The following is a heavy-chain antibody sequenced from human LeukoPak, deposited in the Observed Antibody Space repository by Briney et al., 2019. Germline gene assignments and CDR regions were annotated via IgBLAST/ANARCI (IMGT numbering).Heavy chain of an antibody. CDR3: ARDPLTMVRGVFDY. CDR1: GFTFSSYA. V-gene: IGHV3-30-3*01. D-gene: IGHD3-10*01. Sequence: PGRSLGLSCAASGFTFSSYAMHWVRQAPGKGLEWVAVISYDGSNKYYADSVKGRFTISRDNAKNSLYLQMNSLRAEDTAVYYCARDPLTMVRGVFDYWGQGTLVTVSS. J-gene: IGHJ4*02. CDR2: ISYDGSNK.